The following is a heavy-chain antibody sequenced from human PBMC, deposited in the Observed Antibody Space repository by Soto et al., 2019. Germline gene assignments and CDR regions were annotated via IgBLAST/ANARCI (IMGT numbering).Heavy chain of an antibody. V-gene: IGHV3-15*07. J-gene: IGHJ5*02. D-gene: IGHD3-10*01. CDR3: ATGYYGSGTYSS. CDR2: IKSKADGTTT. Sequence: EVQLVESGGGLVKPGGSLRLSCVASGFTFSNAWMNWVRQTPGKGLEWVGRIKSKADGTTTNYAAPVKDSFTISRDDSKNTLYLQLNSLKTEDAAVYYCATGYYGSGTYSSWGQGTLVTVSS. CDR1: GFTFSNAW.